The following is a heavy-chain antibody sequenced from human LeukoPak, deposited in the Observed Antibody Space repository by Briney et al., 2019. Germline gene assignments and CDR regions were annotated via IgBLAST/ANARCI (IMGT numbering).Heavy chain of an antibody. J-gene: IGHJ3*02. V-gene: IGHV4-59*12. CDR3: ARYGVCGGGDCYSDLHAFDI. D-gene: IGHD2-21*02. CDR2: IYYSGST. CDR1: GGSISSYY. Sequence: SETLSLTCTVSGGSISSYYWSWIRQPPGKGLEWIGYIYYSGSTTYNPSLKSRVTISVDTSKNQFSLKLSSVTAADTAVYYCARYGVCGGGDCYSDLHAFDIWGQGTMVTVSS.